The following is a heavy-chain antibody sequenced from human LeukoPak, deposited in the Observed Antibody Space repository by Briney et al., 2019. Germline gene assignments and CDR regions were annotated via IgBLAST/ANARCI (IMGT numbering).Heavy chain of an antibody. D-gene: IGHD3-3*01. J-gene: IGHJ6*03. V-gene: IGHV4-59*12. CDR2: IYYSGST. CDR1: GGSISSYY. Sequence: SETLSLTCTVSGGSISSYYWSWIRQPPGKGLEWIGYIYYSGSTYYNPSLKSRVTISVDTSKNQFSLKLSSVTAADTAVYYCARCQDDFGVVISPRDLYYYYMDVWGKGTTVTVSS. CDR3: ARCQDDFGVVISPRDLYYYYMDV.